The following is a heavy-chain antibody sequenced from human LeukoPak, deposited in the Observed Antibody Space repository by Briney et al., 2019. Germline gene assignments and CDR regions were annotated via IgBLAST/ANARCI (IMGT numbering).Heavy chain of an antibody. CDR1: GGSISSGSYY. Sequence: PSETLSLTCTVSGGSISSGSYYWSWIRQPAGKGLEWIGRIYTSGSTNYNPSLKSRVTISVDTSKNQFSLKLSSVTAADTAVYYCARGLAMDASPFDYWGQGTLVTVTS. J-gene: IGHJ4*02. D-gene: IGHD3/OR15-3a*01. V-gene: IGHV4-61*02. CDR2: IYTSGST. CDR3: ARGLAMDASPFDY.